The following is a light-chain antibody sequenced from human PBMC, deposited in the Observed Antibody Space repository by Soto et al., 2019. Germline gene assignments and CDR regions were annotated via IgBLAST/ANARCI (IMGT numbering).Light chain of an antibody. V-gene: IGKV1-5*03. CDR2: KAS. CDR1: QSISSW. J-gene: IGKJ1*01. CDR3: QQYNTYS. Sequence: QMTRSPSTPSAYKEDRVTITCRASQSISSWLAWYQQKPGKAPKLLIYKASSLESGVPSRFSGSGSGTEFTLTISSLQPVDSAIYYCQQYNTYSFGQGT.